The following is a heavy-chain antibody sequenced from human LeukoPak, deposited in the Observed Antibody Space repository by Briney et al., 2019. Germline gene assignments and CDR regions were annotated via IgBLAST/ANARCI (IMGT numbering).Heavy chain of an antibody. V-gene: IGHV4-34*01. Sequence: GSLRLSCAASGFTVSSNYMSWIRQPPGKGLEWIGEINHSGSTNYNPSLKSRVTISVDTSKNQFSLKLSSVTAADTAVYYCARGPGDTAMVDSDYWGQGTLVTVSS. CDR2: INHSGST. CDR3: ARGPGDTAMVDSDY. D-gene: IGHD5-18*01. CDR1: GFTVSSNY. J-gene: IGHJ4*02.